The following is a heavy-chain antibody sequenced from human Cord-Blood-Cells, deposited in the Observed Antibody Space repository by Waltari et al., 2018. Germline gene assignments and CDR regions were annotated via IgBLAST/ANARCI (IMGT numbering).Heavy chain of an antibody. J-gene: IGHJ5*02. CDR3: ARVGSIAATTNWFDP. CDR2: IIPIFGTA. V-gene: IGHV1-69*01. D-gene: IGHD6-13*01. Sequence: QVQLVQSGAEVKKPGSSVKVSCKASGGTFSSYASSWVRQAPGQGLEWMGGIIPIFGTANYAQKFQGRVTITADESTSTAYMELSSLRSEDTAVYYCARVGSIAATTNWFDPWGQGTLVTVSS. CDR1: GGTFSSYA.